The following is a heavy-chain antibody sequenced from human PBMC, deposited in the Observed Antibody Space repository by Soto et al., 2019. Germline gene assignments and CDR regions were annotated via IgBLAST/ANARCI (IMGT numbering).Heavy chain of an antibody. CDR1: GFRLSGDA. CDR3: VVRGSSFDI. V-gene: IGHV3-64D*08. Sequence: GGSLRLSCSASGFRLSGDAVHWVRQAPGKGLKYLSGLSSNGRTTYYTDSVKGRFTISRDNSKNTLYLQMRSLRAEDTAVYYCVVRGSSFDIWGQGTMVTVSS. J-gene: IGHJ3*02. D-gene: IGHD3-10*01. CDR2: LSSNGRTT.